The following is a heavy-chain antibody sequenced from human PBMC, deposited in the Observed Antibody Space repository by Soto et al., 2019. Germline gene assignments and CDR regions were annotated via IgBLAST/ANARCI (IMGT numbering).Heavy chain of an antibody. Sequence: SETLSLTCTVSGDSVNSDLYYWGWLRRPPGKGLEWFGSVYYSGSTYYNPSLKSRVVISIDTSKNQFSLNLRSVTASDTAVYYCVRHPESVGPPATYFDFWGQGTLVTV. D-gene: IGHD2-2*01. CDR2: VYYSGST. V-gene: IGHV4-39*01. J-gene: IGHJ4*02. CDR3: VRHPESVGPPATYFDF. CDR1: GDSVNSDLYY.